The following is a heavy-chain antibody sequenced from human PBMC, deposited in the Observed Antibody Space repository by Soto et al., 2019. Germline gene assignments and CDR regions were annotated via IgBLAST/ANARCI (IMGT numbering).Heavy chain of an antibody. CDR3: ARERYVASRHSHYDP. CDR2: TSTNNDDR. D-gene: IGHD6-6*01. J-gene: IGHJ5*02. V-gene: IGHV1-18*04. Sequence: ASVKVSCKASGYRFSTYGINWVRQAPGQGPEWLGWTSTNNDDRNYAQKFRGRVTFTTDTSTSTAYMELRSLISDDTAVYFCARERYVASRHSHYDPWGQGTQVTVSS. CDR1: GYRFSTYG.